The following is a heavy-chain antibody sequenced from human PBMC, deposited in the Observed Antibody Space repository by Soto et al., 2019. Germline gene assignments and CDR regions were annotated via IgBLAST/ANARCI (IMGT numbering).Heavy chain of an antibody. Sequence: QLQLQESGSGLVKPSQTLSLTCAVSGGSISSGGYSWSWIRQPPGKGLEWIGYLSHSGSTYYDPSPKSRVTISVDRSKNPFSLKLSSVTAADTAVYYCARGVDTMVRGVAHNWFDPWGQGTLVTVSS. CDR3: ARGVDTMVRGVAHNWFDP. CDR2: LSHSGST. V-gene: IGHV4-30-2*01. CDR1: GGSISSGGYS. J-gene: IGHJ5*02. D-gene: IGHD3-10*01.